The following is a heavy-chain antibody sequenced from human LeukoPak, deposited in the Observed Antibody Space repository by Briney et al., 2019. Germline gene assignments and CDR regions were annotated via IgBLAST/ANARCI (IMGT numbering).Heavy chain of an antibody. CDR2: IYYSGST. CDR3: ARVGVVVVPAAIPGGSAFDI. Sequence: PSQTLSLTCTVSGGSISSGGYYWSWIPQHPGKGLEWIGYIYYSGSTYYNPSLKSRVTISVDTSKNQFSLKLSSVTAADTAVYYCARVGVVVVPAAIPGGSAFDIWGQGTMVTVSS. CDR1: GGSISSGGYY. D-gene: IGHD2-2*01. V-gene: IGHV4-31*03. J-gene: IGHJ3*02.